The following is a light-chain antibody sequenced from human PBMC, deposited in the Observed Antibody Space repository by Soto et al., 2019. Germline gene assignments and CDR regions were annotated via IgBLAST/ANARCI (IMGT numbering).Light chain of an antibody. V-gene: IGLV2-14*01. CDR2: EVT. CDR3: SSYRSSTTLAE. J-gene: IGLJ2*01. CDR1: SSDVGGYNY. Sequence: QSVLSQPASVSGSPGQSITISCTGTSSDVGGYNYVSWYQQHPGKAPKLMIYEVTNRPSGVSYRFSGSKSGNTASLTISGLQAEDEADYYCSSYRSSTTLAEFGGGTKVTVL.